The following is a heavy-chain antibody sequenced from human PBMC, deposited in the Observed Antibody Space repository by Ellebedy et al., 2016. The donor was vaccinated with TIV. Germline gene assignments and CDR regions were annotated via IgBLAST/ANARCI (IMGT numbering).Heavy chain of an antibody. CDR3: AKDLVAGDGRWVFDI. Sequence: GESLKISCAASGFTFNSYAMSWVRQTPGKGLEWVSGLFGSGGGITYSDSVKGRFTISRDNSKNTIYLQMNSLRAEDTATYYCAKDLVAGDGRWVFDIWGQGTLVTVSS. V-gene: IGHV3-23*01. D-gene: IGHD5-24*01. CDR2: LFGSGGGI. CDR1: GFTFNSYA. J-gene: IGHJ3*02.